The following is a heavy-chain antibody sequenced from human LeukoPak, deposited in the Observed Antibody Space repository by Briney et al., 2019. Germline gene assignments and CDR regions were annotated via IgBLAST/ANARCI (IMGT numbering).Heavy chain of an antibody. CDR3: ARDPLTDYSRAFDI. V-gene: IGHV3-53*01. J-gene: IGHJ3*02. CDR2: IYSGGST. Sequence: PGGSLRLSCTASGFTVSNNYVNWVRQAPGKGLEWVSVIYSGGSTYYADSVKGRFTISRDNPKNTLYLQMNSLRVEDTAVYYCARDPLTDYSRAFDIWGQGTMVTVSS. D-gene: IGHD3-16*01. CDR1: GFTVSNNY.